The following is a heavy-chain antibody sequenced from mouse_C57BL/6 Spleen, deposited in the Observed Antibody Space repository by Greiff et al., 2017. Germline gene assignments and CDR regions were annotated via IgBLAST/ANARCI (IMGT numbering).Heavy chain of an antibody. V-gene: IGHV5-15*01. J-gene: IGHJ1*03. Sequence: EVMLVESGGGLVQPGGSLKLSCAASGFTFSDYGMAWVRQAPRKGPEWVAFISNLAYSIYYADTVTGRFTISRENAKNTLYLEMSSLRSEDTAMYYCARRRYGYFDVWGTGTTVTVSS. CDR2: ISNLAYSI. CDR1: GFTFSDYG. CDR3: ARRRYGYFDV.